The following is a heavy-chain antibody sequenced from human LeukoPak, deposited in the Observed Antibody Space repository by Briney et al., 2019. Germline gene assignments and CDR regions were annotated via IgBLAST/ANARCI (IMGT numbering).Heavy chain of an antibody. V-gene: IGHV3-53*01. CDR2: IYSGGFT. CDR1: AFTVSNDY. CDR3: AKGYGRIDV. D-gene: IGHD4-17*01. Sequence: PGGSLRLSCVASAFTVSNDYMSWVRQAPGKGLEWVSVIYSGGFTYYADCVKGRFTISRDNSKNTLYLQMNSLRAEDTAAYYCAKGYGRIDVWGQGTMVTVSS. J-gene: IGHJ3*01.